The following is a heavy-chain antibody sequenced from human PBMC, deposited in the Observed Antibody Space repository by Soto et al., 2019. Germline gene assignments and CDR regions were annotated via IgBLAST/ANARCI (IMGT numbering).Heavy chain of an antibody. J-gene: IGHJ4*02. D-gene: IGHD6-6*01. CDR3: AREDSSSSSSSDY. CDR2: ISSSSSYI. Sequence: EVHLVESGGGLVNPGGSLRLSCAASGFTFSSYSMNWVRQAPGKGLEWVSSISSSSSYIYYADSVKGRFTISRDNAKNPLYLQMNSLRAEDTAVYYCAREDSSSSSSSDYWGQGTLVTVSS. V-gene: IGHV3-21*01. CDR1: GFTFSSYS.